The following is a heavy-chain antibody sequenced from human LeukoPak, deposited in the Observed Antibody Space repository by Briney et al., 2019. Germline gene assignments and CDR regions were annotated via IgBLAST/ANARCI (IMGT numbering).Heavy chain of an antibody. Sequence: GGSLRLSCAASGFTFSNYAMKWVRQAPGKGLEWVSGISGSGGATYYGDSAKGRFTISRDNSKNTLFLQMNSLRAEDTATYYCARAFYCSNGECSSYGDHWGQGTLVTVSS. CDR2: ISGSGGAT. CDR1: GFTFSNYA. D-gene: IGHD2-8*01. CDR3: ARAFYCSNGECSSYGDH. J-gene: IGHJ4*02. V-gene: IGHV3-23*01.